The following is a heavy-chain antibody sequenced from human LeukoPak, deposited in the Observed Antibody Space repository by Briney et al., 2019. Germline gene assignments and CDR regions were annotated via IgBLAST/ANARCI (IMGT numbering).Heavy chain of an antibody. V-gene: IGHV3-23*01. D-gene: IGHD1-26*01. CDR3: ARGGVVGAINYFDY. CDR1: GFPFSSYV. CDR2: ISGSGDST. J-gene: IGHJ4*02. Sequence: GGSLRLSCAASGFPFSSYVMRWVRQRPGKGLQWVSAISGSGDSTDYADSVKGRFTISRDNSKNTLNLQMNSLRAEDTAVYYCARGGVVGAINYFDYWGQGALVTVSS.